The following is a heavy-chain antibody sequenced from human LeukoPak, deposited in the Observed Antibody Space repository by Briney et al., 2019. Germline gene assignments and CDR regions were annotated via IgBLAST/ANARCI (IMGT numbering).Heavy chain of an antibody. CDR3: ARNPLQWLVLYYFDY. CDR1: GYTFTGYY. J-gene: IGHJ4*02. D-gene: IGHD6-19*01. V-gene: IGHV1-2*02. Sequence: ASVKVSCKASGYTFTGYYMHWVRQAPGQGLEWMGWINPNSGGTNYAQKFQGRVTMTRDTSICTAYMELSRLRSDDTAVYYCARNPLQWLVLYYFDYWGQGTLVTVSS. CDR2: INPNSGGT.